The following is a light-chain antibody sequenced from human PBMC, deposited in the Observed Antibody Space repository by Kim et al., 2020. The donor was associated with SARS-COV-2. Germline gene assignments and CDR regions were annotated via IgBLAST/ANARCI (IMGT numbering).Light chain of an antibody. J-gene: IGKJ2*01. V-gene: IGKV3-20*01. CDR2: GAS. CDR3: QQFGSSPHT. Sequence: LSPGERATLSCRASQSVSSNYLAWYQQKPGQAPRLLIYGASSRATGIPDRFSGSGSGTDFTLTISRLEPGDFAVYFCQQFGSSPHTFGQGTKLEL. CDR1: QSVSSNY.